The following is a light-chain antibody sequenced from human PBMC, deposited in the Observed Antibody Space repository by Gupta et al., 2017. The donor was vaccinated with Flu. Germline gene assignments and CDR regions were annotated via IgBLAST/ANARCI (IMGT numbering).Light chain of an antibody. CDR2: GAS. Sequence: EIVMTQTPATLSVAPGERATLPCRASQSVSSNLAWYQQNPGQAPRLLIYGASTRATGIPARFSGSGSGKEFTLTISSLQSEDFAVYYCQQYNNWPPWTFGQGTKVEIK. CDR3: QQYNNWPPWT. J-gene: IGKJ1*01. CDR1: QSVSSN. V-gene: IGKV3-15*01.